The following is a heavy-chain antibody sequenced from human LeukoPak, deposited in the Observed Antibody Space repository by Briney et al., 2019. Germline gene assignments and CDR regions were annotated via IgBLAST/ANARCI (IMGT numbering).Heavy chain of an antibody. Sequence: GESLKISCKASGYSFTTYWIGWVRQMPGKGLEWMGIIYPGDSDTKYSPSFQGQVTISADKSISTAYLQWNSLKASDTAVYYCARLTTVTTGRQYFQHWGQGTLVTASS. V-gene: IGHV5-51*01. CDR1: GYSFTTYW. CDR2: IYPGDSDT. D-gene: IGHD4-17*01. CDR3: ARLTTVTTGRQYFQH. J-gene: IGHJ1*01.